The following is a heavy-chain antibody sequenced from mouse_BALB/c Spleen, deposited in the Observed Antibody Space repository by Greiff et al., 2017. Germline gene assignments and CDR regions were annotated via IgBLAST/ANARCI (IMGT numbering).Heavy chain of an antibody. CDR2: ISSGGGNT. J-gene: IGHJ3*01. V-gene: IGHV5-9*03. Sequence: VESGGGLVKPGGSLKLSCAASGFTFSSYTMSWVRQTPEKRLEWVATISSGGGNTYYPDSVKGRFTISRDNAKNNLYLQMSSLRSEDTALYYCARYGGGFAYWGQGTLVTVSA. CDR1: GFTFSSYT. CDR3: ARYGGGFAY.